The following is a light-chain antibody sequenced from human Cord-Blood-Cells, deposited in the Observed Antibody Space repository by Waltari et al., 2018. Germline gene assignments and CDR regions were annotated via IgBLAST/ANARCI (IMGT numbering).Light chain of an antibody. CDR2: EVS. CDR3: CAYAGRRTFDV. V-gene: IGLV2-23*02. J-gene: IGLJ1*01. Sequence: QSALTQPVSVSGSPGQSITSPCTGTGSDVGGYNLVSWYQQHPGKAPKLMIYEVSKRPSGVSNRCSGSKSGNTASPTIPGLQAEDEADYYCCAYAGRRTFDVFGTGTKVTVL. CDR1: GSDVGGYNL.